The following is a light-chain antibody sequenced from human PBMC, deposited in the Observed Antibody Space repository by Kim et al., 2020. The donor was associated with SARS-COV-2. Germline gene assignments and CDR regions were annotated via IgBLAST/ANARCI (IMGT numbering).Light chain of an antibody. CDR2: QDT. Sequence: SYELTQPPSVSVSPGQTANITCSGDKLGDKYACWYQQKPGQSPVLVVYQDTKRPSGIPERFSGSNSGNTATLTITGTQAMDEADYYCQAWDSGTAWVFGGGTQLTVL. CDR3: QAWDSGTAWV. J-gene: IGLJ3*02. V-gene: IGLV3-1*01. CDR1: KLGDKY.